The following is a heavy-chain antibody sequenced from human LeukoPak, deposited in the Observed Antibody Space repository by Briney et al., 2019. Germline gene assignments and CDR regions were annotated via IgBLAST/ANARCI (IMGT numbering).Heavy chain of an antibody. D-gene: IGHD3-10*01. CDR2: ISSSSTT. CDR3: ARVRGVYYGETDY. CDR1: GFTFSSYS. V-gene: IGHV3-48*02. J-gene: IGHJ4*02. Sequence: GGSLRLSCAASGFTFSSYSMNWVRQAPGKGLEWVSYISSSSTTYYTDSVKGRFTISRDNAKNSLYLQMNSLSDEDTAVYYCARVRGVYYGETDYWGQGTLVTVSS.